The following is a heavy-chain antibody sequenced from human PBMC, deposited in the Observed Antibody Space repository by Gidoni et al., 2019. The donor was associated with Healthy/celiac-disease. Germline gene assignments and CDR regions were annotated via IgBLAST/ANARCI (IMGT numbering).Heavy chain of an antibody. V-gene: IGHV3-48*02. CDR2: ISSSSSTI. J-gene: IGHJ4*02. Sequence: EVQLVESGGGLVQPGGSLRLSFAASGFTFSSYSMNWVRQAPGKGLEWVSYISSSSSTIYYADSVKGRFTISRDNAKNSLYLQMNSLRDEDTAVYYCASDGYGELFSLFDYWGQGTLVTVSS. CDR1: GFTFSSYS. D-gene: IGHD4-17*01. CDR3: ASDGYGELFSLFDY.